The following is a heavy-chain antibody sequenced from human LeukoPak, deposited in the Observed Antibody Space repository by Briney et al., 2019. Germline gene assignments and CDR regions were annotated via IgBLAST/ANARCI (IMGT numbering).Heavy chain of an antibody. Sequence: PSETLSLTCTVSGGSISGYYWSWIRQPPGKGLEWIGYIYYSGSTNYNPSLKSRVTISVDTSKSQFFLKLSSVTAADTAVYYCAGVSSGWYNEYWGQGTLVTVSS. D-gene: IGHD6-19*01. CDR2: IYYSGST. CDR3: AGVSSGWYNEY. J-gene: IGHJ4*02. V-gene: IGHV4-59*01. CDR1: GGSISGYY.